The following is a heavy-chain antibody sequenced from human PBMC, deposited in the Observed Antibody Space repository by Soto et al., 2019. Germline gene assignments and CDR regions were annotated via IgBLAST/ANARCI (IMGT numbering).Heavy chain of an antibody. CDR1: GGSISSYY. Sequence: QVQLQESGPGLVKPSETLSLTCTVSGGSISSYYWSWIRQPPGKGLEWIEYIYYSGSTNYNPSLKSRVTKSVDTSKNPFSLKLRSVTAADTAVYYCARRYGGNFDYWGQGTLVTVSS. D-gene: IGHD3-16*01. V-gene: IGHV4-59*01. CDR2: IYYSGST. CDR3: ARRYGGNFDY. J-gene: IGHJ4*02.